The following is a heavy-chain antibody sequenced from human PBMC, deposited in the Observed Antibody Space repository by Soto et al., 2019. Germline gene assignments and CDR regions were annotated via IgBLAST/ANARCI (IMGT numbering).Heavy chain of an antibody. Sequence: EVQLVESGGGLVQHGGSMSLSCAASGFTFSSYWMHWVRQARGKGLVWVSRINSDGSSTSYADSVKGRFTISRDNAKNTLYLQMNSLRAEDTAVYYCARDGTTIFGVAYGVDGLDYWGQGTLVTVSS. CDR2: INSDGSST. V-gene: IGHV3-74*01. CDR3: ARDGTTIFGVAYGVDGLDY. J-gene: IGHJ4*02. D-gene: IGHD3-3*01. CDR1: GFTFSSYW.